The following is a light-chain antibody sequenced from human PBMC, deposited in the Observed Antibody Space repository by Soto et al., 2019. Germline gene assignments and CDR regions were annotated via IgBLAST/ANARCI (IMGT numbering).Light chain of an antibody. CDR2: EGS. CDR3: MQSIQRPIT. J-gene: IGKJ5*01. Sequence: DIVMTQTPLSLSVTRGKSASMSSKSSQSLLQSDGKSYLLCYLQKPRQPAQLLTYEGSRRLSGVPDRISGSGSGTDCTLKISRVEAVDVGVYYCMQSIQRPITFGQGTRLEIK. CDR1: QSLLQSDGKSY. V-gene: IGKV2D-29*01.